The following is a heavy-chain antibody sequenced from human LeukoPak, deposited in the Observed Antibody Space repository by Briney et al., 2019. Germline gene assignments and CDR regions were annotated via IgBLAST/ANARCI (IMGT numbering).Heavy chain of an antibody. Sequence: GGSLRLSCAASGFIFSNYGMHWVRQAPGKGLEWVTVIWYDGSKKDYGESVKGRFTISRDNSKNTLYLQTNSLRAEDTAVYYCARDKEGYSAYEGLDYWGQGTQVTVSS. CDR1: GFIFSNYG. V-gene: IGHV3-33*01. J-gene: IGHJ4*02. D-gene: IGHD5-12*01. CDR3: ARDKEGYSAYEGLDY. CDR2: IWYDGSKK.